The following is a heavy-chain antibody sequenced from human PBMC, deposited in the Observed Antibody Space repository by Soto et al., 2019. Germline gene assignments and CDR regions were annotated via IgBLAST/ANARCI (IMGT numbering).Heavy chain of an antibody. V-gene: IGHV1-18*01. CDR1: GNNFISHG. CDR3: ARDISYGSGTAYGY. J-gene: IGHJ4*02. Sequence: VQLVQSGAEVKKPGASGKVSCKASGNNFISHGISWVRQAPGKGLEWMGWISNQNGGTNYAQKVQDRATMTTDTSTSTAYMELRSLTSDDTAVYYCARDISYGSGTAYGYWGQGTLVTVSS. D-gene: IGHD3-10*01. CDR2: ISNQNGGT.